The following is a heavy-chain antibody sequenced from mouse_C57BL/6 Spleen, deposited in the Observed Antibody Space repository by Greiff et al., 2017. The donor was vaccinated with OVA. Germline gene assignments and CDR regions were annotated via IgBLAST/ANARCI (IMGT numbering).Heavy chain of an antibody. D-gene: IGHD2-4*01. CDR2: IYPGSGST. CDR1: GYTFTSYW. CDR3: ARSRDYDGVDY. J-gene: IGHJ2*01. V-gene: IGHV1-55*01. Sequence: QVQLQQPGAELVKPGASVKMSCKASGYTFTSYWITWVKQRPGQGLEWIGDIYPGSGSTNYNEKFKSKATLTVDTSSSTAYMQLSSLTSEDYAVYYCARSRDYDGVDYWGQGTTLTVSS.